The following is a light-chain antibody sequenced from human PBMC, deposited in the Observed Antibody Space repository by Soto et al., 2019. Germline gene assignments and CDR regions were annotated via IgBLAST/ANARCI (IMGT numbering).Light chain of an antibody. CDR2: DAS. Sequence: EIVMTQSPVTLSVSPGERATLSCRASQSVSSDLAWYQQKPGQAPRLLIYDASTRATGIPARFSGSGSGTEFTLTISSLQSEDFAVYYCQQYKLWYTFAQGTKVDIK. V-gene: IGKV3-15*01. CDR3: QQYKLWYT. CDR1: QSVSSD. J-gene: IGKJ2*01.